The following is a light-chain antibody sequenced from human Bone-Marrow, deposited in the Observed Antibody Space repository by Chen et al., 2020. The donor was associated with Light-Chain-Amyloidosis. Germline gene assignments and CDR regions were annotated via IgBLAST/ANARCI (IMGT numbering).Light chain of an antibody. CDR1: SSDVGGDNH. J-gene: IGLJ1*01. CDR2: DVT. V-gene: IGLV2-14*01. CDR3: SSYTITNTLV. Sequence: QSALTQPASVSGSPGQSITISCTGTSSDVGGDNHVSWYQQHPDKAPKLMIYDVTNRPSWFPDRFSGSKSDNTASLTISGLQTEDEADYFCSSYTITNTLVFGSGTRVTVL.